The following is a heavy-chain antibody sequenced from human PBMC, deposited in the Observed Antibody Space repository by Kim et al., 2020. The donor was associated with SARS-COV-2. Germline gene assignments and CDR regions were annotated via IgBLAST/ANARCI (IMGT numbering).Heavy chain of an antibody. CDR1: GFTFSSYS. D-gene: IGHD2-15*01. J-gene: IGHJ4*02. Sequence: GGSLRLSCAASGFTFSSYSMNWVRQAPGKGLEWVSSISSSSSYIYYADSVKGRFTISRDNAKNSLYLQMNSLRAEDTAVYYCARGGGWGYCSGGSCPTGGFGYWGQGTLVTVSS. CDR2: ISSSSSYI. CDR3: ARGGGWGYCSGGSCPTGGFGY. V-gene: IGHV3-21*01.